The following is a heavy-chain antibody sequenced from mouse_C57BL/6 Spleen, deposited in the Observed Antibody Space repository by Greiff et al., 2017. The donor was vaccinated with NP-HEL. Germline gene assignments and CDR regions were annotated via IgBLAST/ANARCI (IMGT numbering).Heavy chain of an antibody. Sequence: EVKLVESGAELVKPGASVKLSCTASGFNIKDYYMHWVKQRTEQGLEWIGRIDPEDGETKYAPKFQGKATITADTSSNTAYLQLSSLTSEDTAVYYCASWTTVVATGGYWGQGTTLTVSS. D-gene: IGHD1-1*01. J-gene: IGHJ2*01. CDR3: ASWTTVVATGGY. CDR1: GFNIKDYY. V-gene: IGHV14-2*01. CDR2: IDPEDGET.